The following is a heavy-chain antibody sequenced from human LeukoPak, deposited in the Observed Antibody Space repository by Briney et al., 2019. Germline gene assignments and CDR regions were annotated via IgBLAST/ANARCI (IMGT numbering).Heavy chain of an antibody. CDR2: ISGSGGST. Sequence: GGSLRLSCAASGFTFSSYAMSWVRQAPGKGLEWVSAISGSGGSTYYADSVKGRFTISRDNSKNTLYLQMNSLRAEDTAVYYCAKPGRPNHYDSSGYYNYWGQGTLVSVSS. V-gene: IGHV3-23*01. CDR3: AKPGRPNHYDSSGYYNY. D-gene: IGHD3-22*01. CDR1: GFTFSSYA. J-gene: IGHJ4*02.